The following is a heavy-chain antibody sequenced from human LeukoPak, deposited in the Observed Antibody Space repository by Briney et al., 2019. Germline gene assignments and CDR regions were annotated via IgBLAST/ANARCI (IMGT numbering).Heavy chain of an antibody. CDR2: MNPNSGNT. V-gene: IGHV1-8*01. Sequence: ASVKVSCKASGYTFTSYDINWVRQATGQGLEWMGWMNPNSGNTGYAQKFQSRVNMTRNTSISTAYMELSSLRSEDTAVYYCARGHSWSEVSLYGDYETNDYWGQGTLVTVSS. CDR3: ARGHSWSEVSLYGDYETNDY. D-gene: IGHD4-17*01. J-gene: IGHJ4*02. CDR1: GYTFTSYD.